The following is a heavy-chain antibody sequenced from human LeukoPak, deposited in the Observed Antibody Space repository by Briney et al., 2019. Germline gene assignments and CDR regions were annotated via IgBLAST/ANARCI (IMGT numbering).Heavy chain of an antibody. D-gene: IGHD1-1*01. CDR2: IYYSGST. CDR3: ASPGTRDYYYMDV. Sequence: SETLSLTCTVSGGSISSSSYYWGWLRQPPGKGLEWIGSIYYSGSTYYNPSLKSRVTISVDTSKNQFSLKLSSVTAADTGVYYCASPGTRDYYYMDVWGKGTTVTVSS. J-gene: IGHJ6*03. V-gene: IGHV4-39*01. CDR1: GGSISSSSYY.